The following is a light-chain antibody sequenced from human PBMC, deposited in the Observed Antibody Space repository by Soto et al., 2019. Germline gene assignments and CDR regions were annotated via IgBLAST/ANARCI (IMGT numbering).Light chain of an antibody. CDR2: EVS. J-gene: IGLJ3*02. CDR1: SSDVGGYNY. CDR3: SSYTDSSKPV. V-gene: IGLV2-14*01. Sequence: QSALTQPASVSGSPGQSITISCTGTSSDVGGYNYVSWYQHHPGKAPKLMIYEVSNRPSEVSNRFSGSKSGNTASLTISGLKAADEADYYCSSYTDSSKPVFGGGTQRTVL.